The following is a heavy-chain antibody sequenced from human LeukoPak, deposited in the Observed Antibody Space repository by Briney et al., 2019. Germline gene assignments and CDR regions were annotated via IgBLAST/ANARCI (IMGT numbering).Heavy chain of an antibody. CDR3: ATGTQFVVTAYYFDY. V-gene: IGHV1-24*01. CDR1: GFTFNDYG. D-gene: IGHD2-21*01. CDR2: FDPEDGET. Sequence: ASLKVSCKASGFTFNDYGISWVRQAPGKGLEWMGGFDPEDGETIYAQKFQGRVTMTEDTSTDTAYMELSSLRSEDTAVYYCATGTQFVVTAYYFDYWGQGTLVTVSS. J-gene: IGHJ4*02.